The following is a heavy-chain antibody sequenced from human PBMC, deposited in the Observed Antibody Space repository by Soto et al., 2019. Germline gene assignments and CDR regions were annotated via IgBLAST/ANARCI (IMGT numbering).Heavy chain of an antibody. J-gene: IGHJ4*02. Sequence: GGSLRLSCGASGIPFSNVWMSWVRQAPGKGLEWLVRIKKKTDGGTADYAAPVKGRFTISRDDSKNTLYLQMSNLKTEDTAVYYCRTQWMDWGQGTLVTVSS. CDR2: IKKKTDGGTA. V-gene: IGHV3-15*01. CDR3: RTQWMD. CDR1: GIPFSNVW. D-gene: IGHD6-19*01.